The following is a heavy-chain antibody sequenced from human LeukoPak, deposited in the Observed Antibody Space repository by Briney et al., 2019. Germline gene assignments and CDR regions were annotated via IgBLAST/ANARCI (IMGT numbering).Heavy chain of an antibody. V-gene: IGHV1-69*13. CDR1: GGTFSRYS. J-gene: IGHJ4*02. CDR2: ITPIFGTP. D-gene: IGHD3-22*01. Sequence: SVTVSCKASGGTFSRYSISWVRQAPGQGLEWMGGITPIFGTPNYAQKFQGRVKITADASTSTAYMELSRLTSEDTAMYYCARDAAIYGNNGYYYLGWGQGSLVTVSS. CDR3: ARDAAIYGNNGYYYLG.